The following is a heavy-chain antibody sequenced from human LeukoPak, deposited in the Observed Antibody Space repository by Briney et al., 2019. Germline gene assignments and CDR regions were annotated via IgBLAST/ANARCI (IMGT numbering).Heavy chain of an antibody. D-gene: IGHD3-10*01. J-gene: IGHJ2*01. CDR3: ARLERGSRMVRGAHTNWYFDL. Sequence: SETLSLTCAVSGGSISSSNWWSWVRQPPGKGLEWIGEIYHSGSTNYNPSLKSRVTISVDKSKNQFSLKLSSVTAADTAVYYCARLERGSRMVRGAHTNWYFDLWGRGTLVTVSS. CDR2: IYHSGST. CDR1: GGSISSSNW. V-gene: IGHV4-4*02.